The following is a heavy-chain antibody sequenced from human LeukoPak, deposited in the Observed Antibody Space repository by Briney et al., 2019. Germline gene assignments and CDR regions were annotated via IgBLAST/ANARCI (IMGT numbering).Heavy chain of an antibody. D-gene: IGHD6-19*01. CDR3: AKGEYSSGWSSLDY. J-gene: IGHJ4*02. V-gene: IGHV3-23*01. CDR1: GFTFSSYT. Sequence: PGGSLRLSCAASGFTFSSYTMSWVRQAPGKGLEGVSGLSGSSITTYYADSVKGRFTISRDNSKNTLYLQMNSLSAEDTAVYYCAKGEYSSGWSSLDYWGQGTLVTVSS. CDR2: LSGSSITT.